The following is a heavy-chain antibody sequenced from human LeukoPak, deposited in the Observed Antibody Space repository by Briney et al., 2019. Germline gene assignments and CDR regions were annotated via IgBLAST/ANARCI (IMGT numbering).Heavy chain of an antibody. CDR1: GFTFSAYA. D-gene: IGHD1-26*01. Sequence: PGGSLRLSCAASGFTFSAYAMSWVRQAPGEGLEWVSTISIGGGMTYYADSVKGRFTLSRDNSKNTLYLKMNSLRAGDTAVYYCAKYRGAAVNSWHVDLWGRGTLVTVSS. V-gene: IGHV3-23*01. J-gene: IGHJ2*01. CDR3: AKYRGAAVNSWHVDL. CDR2: ISIGGGMT.